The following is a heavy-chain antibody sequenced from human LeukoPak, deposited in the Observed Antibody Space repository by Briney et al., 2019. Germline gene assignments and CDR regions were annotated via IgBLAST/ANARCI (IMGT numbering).Heavy chain of an antibody. CDR1: GYXFTSYW. CDR2: IYPGDSDT. D-gene: IGHD5-24*01. CDR3: ARRGRWLQSRPFDY. V-gene: IGHV5-51*01. Sequence: GESLKISCNGSGYXFTSYWICWVRQMLGKGLEWMGTIYPGDSDTRYSPSFQGQVTISADKSISTAYLQWSSLKASDTAMYYCARRGRWLQSRPFDYWGQGTLVTVSS. J-gene: IGHJ4*02.